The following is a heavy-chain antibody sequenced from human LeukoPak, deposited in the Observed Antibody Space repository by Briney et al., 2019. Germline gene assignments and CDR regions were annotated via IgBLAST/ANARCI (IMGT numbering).Heavy chain of an antibody. J-gene: IGHJ4*02. Sequence: ASVKVSCKASGYTFTSYDINWVRQATGQGLEWMGWMNPNGGNTGYAQKFQGRVTMTRNTSISTAYMELSSLRSEDTAVYYCARGPGYCSGGSCGDFDYWGQGTLVTVSS. V-gene: IGHV1-8*01. D-gene: IGHD2-15*01. CDR1: GYTFTSYD. CDR3: ARGPGYCSGGSCGDFDY. CDR2: MNPNGGNT.